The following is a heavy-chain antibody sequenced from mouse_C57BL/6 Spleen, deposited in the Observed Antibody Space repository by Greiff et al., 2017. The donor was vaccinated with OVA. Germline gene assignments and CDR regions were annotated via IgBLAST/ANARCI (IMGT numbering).Heavy chain of an antibody. V-gene: IGHV5-17*01. CDR3: ARQDYSNHLDY. D-gene: IGHD2-5*01. CDR2: ISSGSSTI. Sequence: EVKLVESGGGLVKPGGSLKLSCAASGFTFSDYGMHWVRQAPEKGLEWVAYISSGSSTIYYADTVKGRFTISRDNAKNTLFLQMTSLRSEDTAMYYCARQDYSNHLDYWGQGTSVTVSS. J-gene: IGHJ4*01. CDR1: GFTFSDYG.